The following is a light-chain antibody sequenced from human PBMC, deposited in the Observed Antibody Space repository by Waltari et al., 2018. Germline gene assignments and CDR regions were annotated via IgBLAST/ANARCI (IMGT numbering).Light chain of an antibody. CDR1: SGHSNYA. V-gene: IGLV4-69*01. CDR3: QTWGTGIRV. CDR2: LNSDGTH. J-gene: IGLJ3*02. Sequence: QLVLTQSPPASASLGASAKLTGTLSSGHSNYAIACPQQQPEKGPRYLMKLNSDGTHNKGDGIPDRFSGSSSGAERYLTISSLQSEDEADYYCQTWGTGIRVFGGGTKLTVL.